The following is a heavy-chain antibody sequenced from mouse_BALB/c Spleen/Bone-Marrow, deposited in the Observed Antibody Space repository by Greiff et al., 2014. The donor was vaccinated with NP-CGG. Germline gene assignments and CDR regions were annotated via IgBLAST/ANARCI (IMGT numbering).Heavy chain of an antibody. Sequence: EVQLEESGGGLVQPGGSRKLSCAASGFTFSSFGMHWVRRAPEKGLEWVAYISSGSSNINYADTVKGRFTISRDNPNNTLFLQMTSLRSEDTAMYYCARWGYYYAMDDWGQGTSVTVSS. CDR3: ARWGYYYAMDD. D-gene: IGHD2-2*01. J-gene: IGHJ4*01. CDR1: GFTFSSFG. V-gene: IGHV5-17*02. CDR2: ISSGSSNI.